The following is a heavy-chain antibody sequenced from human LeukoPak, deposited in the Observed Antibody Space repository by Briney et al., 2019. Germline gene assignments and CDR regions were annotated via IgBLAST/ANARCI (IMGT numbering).Heavy chain of an antibody. V-gene: IGHV4-59*08. CDR1: GDSVSIYY. D-gene: IGHD4-17*01. CDR3: ARGLGLTAVTEYYFDY. CDR2: ISYSGST. J-gene: IGHJ4*02. Sequence: PSETLSLTCTVSGDSVSIYYWSWIRQPPGKGLERIGYISYSGSTDYNPSLKSRVTISVDTSKNQFSLKLSSVTAADTAVYYCARGLGLTAVTEYYFDYWGQGTLVTVSS.